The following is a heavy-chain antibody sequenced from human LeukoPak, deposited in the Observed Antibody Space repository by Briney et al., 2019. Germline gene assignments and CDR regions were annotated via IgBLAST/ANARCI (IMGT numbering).Heavy chain of an antibody. CDR2: ITRSSIYI. D-gene: IGHD3-22*01. V-gene: IGHV3-21*01. CDR1: GFTVSSNY. J-gene: IGHJ4*02. CDR3: ARVKYDSSGYYGILDY. Sequence: GGSLRLSCAASGFTVSSNYMSWVRQAPGKGLEWVSSITRSSIYIYYADSVKGRFTISRDNARNSLYLQMNSLRAEDTAVYYCARVKYDSSGYYGILDYWGQGTLVTVSS.